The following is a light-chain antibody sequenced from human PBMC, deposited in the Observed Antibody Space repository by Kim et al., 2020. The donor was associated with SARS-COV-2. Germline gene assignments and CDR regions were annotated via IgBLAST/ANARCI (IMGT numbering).Light chain of an antibody. CDR3: QMWDNAGDHYV. J-gene: IGLJ1*01. CDR1: NMGGES. V-gene: IGLV3-21*04. CDR2: YDS. Sequence: APGTTAPITCGGTNMGGESVHWYQQKPGPAPVLVIYYDSDRPSGMPDRISASNSGNTATLTISRVEAGDEADYYCQMWDNAGDHYVFGPGTKVTVL.